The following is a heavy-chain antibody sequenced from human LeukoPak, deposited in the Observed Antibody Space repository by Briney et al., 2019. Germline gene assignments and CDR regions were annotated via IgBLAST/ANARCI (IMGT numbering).Heavy chain of an antibody. V-gene: IGHV1-2*06. CDR2: INPNSGGT. D-gene: IGHD6-19*01. CDR1: GYTFTGYY. Sequence: ASVKVSCKASGYTFTGYYMHWVRQAPGQGLEWMGRINPNSGGTNYAQKFQGRVTMTRDTSISTAYMELSRLRSDDTAVYYCARAQWLSNYYYGMNVWGQGTTVTVSS. J-gene: IGHJ6*02. CDR3: ARAQWLSNYYYGMNV.